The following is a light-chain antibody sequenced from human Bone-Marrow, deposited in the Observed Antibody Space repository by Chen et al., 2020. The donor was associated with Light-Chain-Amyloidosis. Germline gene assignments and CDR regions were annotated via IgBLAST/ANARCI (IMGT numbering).Light chain of an antibody. V-gene: IGLV3-25*03. J-gene: IGLJ2*01. CDR2: RDT. CDR1: DLPTKY. Sequence: SYELTQPPSVSVSPGHTARITCSGDDLPTKYAYWYQQKTGQAPVLVIHRDTERPSGISERFSGSSAGTTATLTISGVQAEDEADYHCQSAESSGTYEVIFGGGTKMTVL. CDR3: QSAESSGTYEVI.